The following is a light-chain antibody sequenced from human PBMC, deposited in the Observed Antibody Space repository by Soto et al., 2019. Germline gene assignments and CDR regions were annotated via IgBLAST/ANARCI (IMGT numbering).Light chain of an antibody. CDR3: SSYTTSSTVV. CDR1: STDVGAYNY. V-gene: IGLV2-14*01. J-gene: IGLJ2*01. Sequence: QSALTQPASVSGSPGQSITISCTGTSTDVGAYNYVSWYQQYPGKAPKLMIYEVSNRPSGVSHRFSGSKSANSASLTISGIQAEDEADYYCSSYTTSSTVVFGGGTKLTVL. CDR2: EVS.